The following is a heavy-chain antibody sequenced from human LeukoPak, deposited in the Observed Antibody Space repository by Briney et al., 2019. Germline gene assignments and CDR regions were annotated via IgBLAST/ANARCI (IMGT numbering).Heavy chain of an antibody. J-gene: IGHJ4*02. CDR3: AKGAVGKTESSGYPPHFDY. CDR1: GFTLPYG. V-gene: IGHV3-23*01. Sequence: GGSLRLSCVVSGFTLPYGMSWVRQAPGKGLEWVSYVSATGYTTSYADSVKGRFTISRDNAKNTVFLQMDSLRAVDTAVYYCAKGAVGKTESSGYPPHFDYWGQGTLVTVSS. CDR2: VSATGYTT. D-gene: IGHD3-22*01.